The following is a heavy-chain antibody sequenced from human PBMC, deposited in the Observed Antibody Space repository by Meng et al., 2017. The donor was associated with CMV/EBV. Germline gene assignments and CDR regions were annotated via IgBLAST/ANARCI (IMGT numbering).Heavy chain of an antibody. Sequence: VQPQQWGTGRLQPSATLPRPWAVYGGSSSGYSWRWIRQPPGKGLEWIGEINHSGSTNYNPSLKSRVTISVDTSKNQFSLKLSSVTAADTAVYYCARGGNWFDPWGQGTLVTVSS. J-gene: IGHJ5*02. CDR1: GGSSSGYS. CDR3: ARGGNWFDP. CDR2: INHSGST. V-gene: IGHV4-34*01.